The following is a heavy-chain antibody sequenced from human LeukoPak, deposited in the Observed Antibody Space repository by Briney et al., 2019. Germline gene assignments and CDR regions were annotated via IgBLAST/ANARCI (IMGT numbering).Heavy chain of an antibody. D-gene: IGHD1-1*01. CDR1: GYTFTSYG. Sequence: ASVKVSCKASGYTFTSYGISWVRQAPGQGLEWMGWISAYNGNTNHAQKLQGRVTMTTDTSTSTAYMELRSPRSDDTAVYYCTRASAQLERPDYWGQGTLVTVSS. V-gene: IGHV1-18*01. CDR3: TRASAQLERPDY. J-gene: IGHJ4*02. CDR2: ISAYNGNT.